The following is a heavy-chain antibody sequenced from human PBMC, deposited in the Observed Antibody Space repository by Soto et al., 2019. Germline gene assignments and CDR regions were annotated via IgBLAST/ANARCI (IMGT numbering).Heavy chain of an antibody. Sequence: QVQLQESGPGLVKPSQTLSLTCTVSGGSISSGGYYWSWIRQHPGKGLEWIGYIYYSGSTYYNPSPKSRVTIPVDTSRNHSPLKLSSVTAADTAVYYCARWVGATSFDYWGQGTRVTVSP. CDR3: ARWVGATSFDY. CDR1: GGSISSGGYY. D-gene: IGHD1-26*01. J-gene: IGHJ4*02. CDR2: IYYSGST. V-gene: IGHV4-31*03.